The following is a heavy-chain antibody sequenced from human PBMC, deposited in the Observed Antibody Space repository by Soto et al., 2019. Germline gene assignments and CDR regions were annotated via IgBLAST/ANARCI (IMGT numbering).Heavy chain of an antibody. CDR2: ISGGGDNT. V-gene: IGHV3-23*01. Sequence: EVQLLESGGGLVQPGGSLRLSCAASGFTFSTYAMSWVRQAPGKGLQWVSYISGGGDNTNYADSVKGRFTISRDNAKNTMSLQIYSLRAEDTAVYYCAKGRATYSPAPDHWGQGTLVTVSS. D-gene: IGHD1-26*01. J-gene: IGHJ5*02. CDR3: AKGRATYSPAPDH. CDR1: GFTFSTYA.